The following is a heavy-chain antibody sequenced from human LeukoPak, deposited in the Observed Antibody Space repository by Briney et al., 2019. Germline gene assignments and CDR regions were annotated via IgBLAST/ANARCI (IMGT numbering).Heavy chain of an antibody. CDR1: GGSFSGYY. Sequence: SETLSLTCAVYGGSFSGYYWSWIRQPPGKGLEWIGEINHSGSTNYNPSLKSRVTISVDTSKNQFSLKLSSVTAADTAVYYCAFTRWYQNWFDPWGQGTLVTVSS. CDR3: AFTRWYQNWFDP. V-gene: IGHV4-34*01. J-gene: IGHJ5*02. CDR2: INHSGST. D-gene: IGHD6-13*01.